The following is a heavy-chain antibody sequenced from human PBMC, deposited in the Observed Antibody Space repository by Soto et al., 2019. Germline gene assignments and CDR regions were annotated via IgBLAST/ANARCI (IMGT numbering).Heavy chain of an antibody. V-gene: IGHV1-3*01. D-gene: IGHD6-6*01. CDR3: AREQLSQVGFDY. CDR1: GYTFTSYA. CDR2: INAGNGNT. J-gene: IGHJ4*02. Sequence: ASVKVSCKASGYTFTSYAMHWVRQAPGQRLEWMGWINAGNGNTKYSQKFQGRVTITRDTSASTAYMELSSLRSEDTAVYYCAREQLSQVGFDYWGQGTLVTVSS.